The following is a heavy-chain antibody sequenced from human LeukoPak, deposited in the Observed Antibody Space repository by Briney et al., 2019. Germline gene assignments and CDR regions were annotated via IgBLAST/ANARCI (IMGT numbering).Heavy chain of an antibody. D-gene: IGHD3/OR15-3a*01. CDR2: ITGGRST. V-gene: IGHV3-23*01. Sequence: PGGSLRLSCAASGFTFSNYAMSWVRQAPGKGLEWISGITGGRSTYYADSVKGRFTISRDNSKNTVYLQMNSLRPEDTAIYYCAKDGLLLNIYDHYYYYMDVWGKGTTVTVSS. CDR3: AKDGLLLNIYDHYYYYMDV. J-gene: IGHJ6*03. CDR1: GFTFSNYA.